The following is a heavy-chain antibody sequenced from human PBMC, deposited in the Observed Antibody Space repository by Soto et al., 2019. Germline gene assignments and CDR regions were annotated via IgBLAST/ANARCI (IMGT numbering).Heavy chain of an antibody. Sequence: SETLSLTCTVSGGSISSSSYYWGWIRQPPGKGLEWIGSIYYSGSTYYNPSLKSRVTISVDTSKNQFSLKLSSVTAADTAVYYCARQYSYGSFIPYWGQGTLVTVSS. V-gene: IGHV4-39*01. CDR1: GGSISSSSYY. D-gene: IGHD5-18*01. CDR2: IYYSGST. CDR3: ARQYSYGSFIPY. J-gene: IGHJ4*02.